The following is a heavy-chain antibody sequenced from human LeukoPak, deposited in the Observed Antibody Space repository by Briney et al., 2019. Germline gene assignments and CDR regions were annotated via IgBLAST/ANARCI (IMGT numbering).Heavy chain of an antibody. J-gene: IGHJ4*02. CDR2: ITSSGSMM. V-gene: IGHV3-11*01. CDR1: GLIFSGYY. CDR3: ARVRGYCSSTSCYPYYFDY. D-gene: IGHD2-2*01. Sequence: GGSLRLPCAAPGLIFSGYYMGWIRQAPGKGLEWVSYITSSGSMMYYADSVKGRFTISRDNAKNSLYVQMDSLRAEATAIYYCARVRGYCSSTSCYPYYFDYWGQGTLVTVSS.